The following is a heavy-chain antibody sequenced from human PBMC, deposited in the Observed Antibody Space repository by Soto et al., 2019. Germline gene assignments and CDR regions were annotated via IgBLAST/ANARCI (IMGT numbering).Heavy chain of an antibody. Sequence: QVQLQESGPGLVKPSETLSLTCTVSGGSISSSSYYWGWIRQPPGQGLEWIGSIFCSGSTYYNPSLQSRVTISVDTSTNQFSLKLRSVTAAHTAVYYSARSVRGIVIACYYMAVWGKGTTVTVSS. D-gene: IGHD2-15*01. J-gene: IGHJ6*03. V-gene: IGHV4-39*01. CDR3: ARSVRGIVIACYYMAV. CDR1: GGSISSSSYY. CDR2: IFCSGST.